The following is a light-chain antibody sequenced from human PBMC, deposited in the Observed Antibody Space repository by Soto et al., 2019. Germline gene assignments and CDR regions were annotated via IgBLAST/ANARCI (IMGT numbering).Light chain of an antibody. CDR2: GAS. CDR1: QSAGSSY. V-gene: IGKV3-20*01. Sequence: EIVLTQSPGTPSLSPGERATLSCRASQSAGSSYLAWYQQRPGQAPRLLIYGASSRATGIPDRFSGSGSGTDLTLTISRLEPEDFAVYYCQQYGSSPYTFGQGTKVQI. CDR3: QQYGSSPYT. J-gene: IGKJ2*01.